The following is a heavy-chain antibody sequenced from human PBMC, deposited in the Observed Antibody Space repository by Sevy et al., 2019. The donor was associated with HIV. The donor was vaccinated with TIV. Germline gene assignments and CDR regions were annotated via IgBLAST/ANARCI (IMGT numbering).Heavy chain of an antibody. Sequence: GGSLRLSCAASGFTFSSYSMNWVRQAPGKGLEWVSYISSSSSTIYYADSVKGRFTISRDNATNSLYLQMNSLRDEDTAVYYCARGAVEYYYYGMDVWGQGTTVTVSS. V-gene: IGHV3-48*02. J-gene: IGHJ6*02. CDR2: ISSSSSTI. CDR1: GFTFSSYS. D-gene: IGHD6-19*01. CDR3: ARGAVEYYYYGMDV.